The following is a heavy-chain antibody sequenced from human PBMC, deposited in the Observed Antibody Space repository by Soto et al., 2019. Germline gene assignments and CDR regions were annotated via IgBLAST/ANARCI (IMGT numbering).Heavy chain of an antibody. Sequence: GGSLRLSCAASGFTFSSYAMSWVRQAPGKGLEWVSAISGSGGSTYYADSVKGRFTISRDNSKNTLYLQMNSLRAEDTAVYYCAKDQEVVPAAMCADYWGQGTLVTVSS. V-gene: IGHV3-23*01. CDR1: GFTFSSYA. D-gene: IGHD2-2*01. CDR3: AKDQEVVPAAMCADY. CDR2: ISGSGGST. J-gene: IGHJ4*02.